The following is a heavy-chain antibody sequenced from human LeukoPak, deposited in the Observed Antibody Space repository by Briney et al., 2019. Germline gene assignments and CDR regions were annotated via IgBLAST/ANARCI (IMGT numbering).Heavy chain of an antibody. V-gene: IGHV4-4*02. CDR3: ARLTDSSSWYLDY. CDR1: GGSISSSNW. D-gene: IGHD6-13*01. Sequence: PSGTLSLTCAASGGSISSSNWWSWVRRPPGKGLEWIGEIYHSGSTNYNPSLKSRVTISVDTSKNQFSLNLSSVIAADTAVYYCARLTDSSSWYLDYWGQGTLVTVSS. CDR2: IYHSGST. J-gene: IGHJ4*02.